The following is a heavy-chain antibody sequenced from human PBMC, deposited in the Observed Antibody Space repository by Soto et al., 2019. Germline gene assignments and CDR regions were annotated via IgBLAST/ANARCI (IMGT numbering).Heavy chain of an antibody. CDR1: GGSLNNYY. J-gene: IGHJ6*02. V-gene: IGHV4-34*01. Sequence: QVQLQQWGAGLSKPSETLSLFCDVYGGSLNNYYWTWIRQSPGKGLEWIGEIHPSGSTDYDPSLRSRVTISPGPPQDPFPLKPPPVARRDPAVFLCGKGFGQYKPGKGRGPGTTVTVSS. D-gene: IGHD3-3*01. CDR2: IHPSGST. CDR3: GKGFGQYKPGKG.